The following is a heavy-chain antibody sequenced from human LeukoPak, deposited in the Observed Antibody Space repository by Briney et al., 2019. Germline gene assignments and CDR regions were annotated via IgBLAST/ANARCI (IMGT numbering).Heavy chain of an antibody. CDR2: ISGSGSAI. J-gene: IGHJ3*02. CDR1: GFTFSSYE. CDR3: AREGEVAAFDASDI. D-gene: IGHD6-19*01. V-gene: IGHV3-48*03. Sequence: PGGSLRLSCAASGFTFSSYEMNWVRQAPGKGLEWVSYISGSGSAIYYADSVKGRFTISRDNAKNSLYLQMNSLRAEDTAVYYCAREGEVAAFDASDIWGQGTMVTVSS.